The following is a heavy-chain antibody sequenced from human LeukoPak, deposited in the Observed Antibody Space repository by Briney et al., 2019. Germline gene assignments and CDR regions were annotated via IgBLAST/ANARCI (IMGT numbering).Heavy chain of an antibody. V-gene: IGHV3-30*03. J-gene: IGHJ5*02. Sequence: GRSLRLSCAASGFTFSSYGMHWVRQAPGKGLEWVAVISYDGSNKYYADSVKGRFTISRDNSKNTLYLQMNSLRAEDTAVYYCARFCSGGGCYHNWFDPWGQGTLVTVSS. CDR1: GFTFSSYG. D-gene: IGHD2-15*01. CDR2: ISYDGSNK. CDR3: ARFCSGGGCYHNWFDP.